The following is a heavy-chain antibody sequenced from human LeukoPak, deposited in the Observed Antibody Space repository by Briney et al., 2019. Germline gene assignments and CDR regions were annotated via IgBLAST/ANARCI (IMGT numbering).Heavy chain of an antibody. CDR3: AKGWAGYYDILTGYWFDY. CDR1: GFIFSDYW. Sequence: TGGSLRLSCAASGFIFSDYWMTWVRQAPGKGLEWISAISGSGGSTYYADSVKGRFTISRDNSKNTLYLQMNSLRAEDTAVYYCAKGWAGYYDILTGYWFDYWGQGTLVTVSS. J-gene: IGHJ4*02. D-gene: IGHD3-9*01. V-gene: IGHV3-23*01. CDR2: ISGSGGST.